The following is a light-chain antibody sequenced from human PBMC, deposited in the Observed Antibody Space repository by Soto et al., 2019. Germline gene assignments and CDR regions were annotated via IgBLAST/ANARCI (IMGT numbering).Light chain of an antibody. CDR2: DAS. V-gene: IGKV1-5*01. CDR1: QSITIW. CDR3: QHYNSFSWT. J-gene: IGKJ1*01. Sequence: DIQMTQSPSTLSASVGDRVTITCRASQSITIWLAWYQQKPGKAPKLLIFDASNLVSGVPSRFSGSGSGTEFTLTISSLQPDDFATYYCQHYNSFSWTFGQGTKVEIK.